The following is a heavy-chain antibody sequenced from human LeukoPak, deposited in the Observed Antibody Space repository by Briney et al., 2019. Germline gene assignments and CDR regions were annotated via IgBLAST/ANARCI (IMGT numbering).Heavy chain of an antibody. CDR3: ARDRDYVWGSYRLPFDY. J-gene: IGHJ4*02. V-gene: IGHV3-21*01. CDR1: GFTFSSYS. CDR2: ISSSSSYI. D-gene: IGHD3-16*02. Sequence: GSLRLSCAASGFTFSSYSMNWVRQAPGKGLEWVSSISSSSSYIYYADSVKGRFTISRDNAKNSLYLQMNSLRAEDTAVYYCARDRDYVWGSYRLPFDYWGQGTLVTVSS.